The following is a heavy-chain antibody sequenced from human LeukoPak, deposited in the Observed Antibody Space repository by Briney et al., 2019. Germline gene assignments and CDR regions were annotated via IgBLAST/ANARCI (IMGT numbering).Heavy chain of an antibody. V-gene: IGHV5-51*01. J-gene: IGHJ4*02. CDR3: ARGSGYFYY. CDR1: GYSFTNYW. Sequence: GESLKISCKDSGYSFTNYWIGWVRQMPGKGLEWMGIIHSADSNTKYSPSFQGQVTISADKSISTAYLQWSGLKASDTAMYYCARGSGYFYYWGQGTLVTVSS. D-gene: IGHD3-3*01. CDR2: IHSADSNT.